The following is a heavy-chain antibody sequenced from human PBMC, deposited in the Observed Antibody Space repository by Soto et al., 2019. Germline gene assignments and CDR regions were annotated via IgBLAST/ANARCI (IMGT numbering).Heavy chain of an antibody. D-gene: IGHD3-10*01. CDR3: ARPLFGRGNWFDP. CDR2: IYYSGST. CDR1: GGSITGYY. V-gene: IGHV4-59*08. J-gene: IGHJ5*02. Sequence: SETLSLTCTVSGGSITGYYWSWIRPPPGKGLEWIGDIYYSGSTTYNPSLRSRVTISVDTSKNQFSLKLSSVTAADTAVYYCARPLFGRGNWFDPWGHGTLVT.